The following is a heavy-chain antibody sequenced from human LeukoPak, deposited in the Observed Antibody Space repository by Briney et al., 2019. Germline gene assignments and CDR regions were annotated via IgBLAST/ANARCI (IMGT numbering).Heavy chain of an antibody. Sequence: GGSLRLSCAVSGFTFSGYWMTWVRQPPGKGPEWVAHIKHDGSETYYVDSVKGRFTISRDNAMNSLYLQMNSLGAEDTAVYYCAKNLDYGGNTFLDYWGQGTLVTVSS. CDR3: AKNLDYGGNTFLDY. J-gene: IGHJ4*02. CDR1: GFTFSGYW. CDR2: IKHDGSET. D-gene: IGHD4-23*01. V-gene: IGHV3-7*01.